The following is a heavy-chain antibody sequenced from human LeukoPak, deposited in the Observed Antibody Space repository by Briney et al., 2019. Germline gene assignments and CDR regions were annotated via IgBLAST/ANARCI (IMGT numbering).Heavy chain of an antibody. V-gene: IGHV4-38-2*02. CDR3: ARDRGYCSGGSCYSGNYYFDY. D-gene: IGHD2-15*01. Sequence: SETLSLTCTVSGYSISSGYYWGWIRQPPGKGLEWIGSIYYSGSTYYNPSLKSRVTISVDTSKNQFSLKLSSVTAADTAVYYCARDRGYCSGGSCYSGNYYFDYWGQGTLVTVSS. CDR1: GYSISSGYY. CDR2: IYYSGST. J-gene: IGHJ4*02.